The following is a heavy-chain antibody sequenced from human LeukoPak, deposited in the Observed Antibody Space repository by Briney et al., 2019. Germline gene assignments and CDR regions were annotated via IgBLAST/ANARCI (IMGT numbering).Heavy chain of an antibody. D-gene: IGHD3-22*01. Sequence: GASVKVSCKASGGTFSSYAISWVRQAPGQGLEWMGGIIPIFGTANYARKFQGRVTITADESTSTAYMELSSLRSDDTAVYYCARDTKTRYYDSSGYYYSLNGDYWGQGTLVTVSS. J-gene: IGHJ4*02. V-gene: IGHV1-69*01. CDR2: IIPIFGTA. CDR1: GGTFSSYA. CDR3: ARDTKTRYYDSSGYYYSLNGDY.